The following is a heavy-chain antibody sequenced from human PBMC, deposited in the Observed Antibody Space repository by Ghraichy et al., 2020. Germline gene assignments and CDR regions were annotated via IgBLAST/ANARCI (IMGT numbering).Heavy chain of an antibody. D-gene: IGHD6-13*01. Sequence: SETLSLTCTVSGGSISSYYWSWIRQPPGKGLEWIGYIYYSGSTNYNPSLKSRVTISVDTSKNQFSLKLSSVTAADTAVYYCARGGQQLTLSIDYWGQGTLVTVSS. CDR2: IYYSGST. V-gene: IGHV4-59*01. CDR1: GGSISSYY. CDR3: ARGGQQLTLSIDY. J-gene: IGHJ4*02.